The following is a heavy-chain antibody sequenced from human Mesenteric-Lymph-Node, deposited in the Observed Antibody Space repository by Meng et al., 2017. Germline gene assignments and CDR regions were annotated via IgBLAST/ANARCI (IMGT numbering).Heavy chain of an antibody. Sequence: GGSLRLSCAASQVTFDDCGVHCVRQGPRKGLEWVSGLFCDSGNRGSADSVKGRVNISRDNAKNSLYLQMNSLRAEDTAVYYCARDGMLGYYDSSGYSYWGQGTLVTVSS. CDR1: QVTFDDCG. V-gene: IGHV3-9*01. D-gene: IGHD3-22*01. CDR2: LFCDSGNR. CDR3: ARDGMLGYYDSSGYSY. J-gene: IGHJ4*02.